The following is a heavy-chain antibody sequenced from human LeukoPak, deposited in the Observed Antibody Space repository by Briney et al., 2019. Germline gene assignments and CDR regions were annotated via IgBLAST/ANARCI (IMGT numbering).Heavy chain of an antibody. Sequence: GGSLKLSCAASGFTFSSYGMHWVRQAPGKGLEWVAVISYDGSNKYYADSVKGRFTISRDNAKNSLYLQMNSLRAEDTAVYYCAREPSLYCSGGSCYPRAGGQGTLVTVSS. V-gene: IGHV3-30*12. CDR2: ISYDGSNK. J-gene: IGHJ4*02. CDR1: GFTFSSYG. CDR3: AREPSLYCSGGSCYPRA. D-gene: IGHD2-15*01.